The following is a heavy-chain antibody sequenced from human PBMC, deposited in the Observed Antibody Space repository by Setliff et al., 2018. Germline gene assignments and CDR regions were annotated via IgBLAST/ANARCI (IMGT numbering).Heavy chain of an antibody. J-gene: IGHJ4*02. CDR1: GFNFSSYA. V-gene: IGHV3-21*04. CDR2: ISSRSTYI. CDR3: AKPQVELRWGFES. D-gene: IGHD1-26*01. Sequence: GGSLRLSCAASGFNFSSYAFNWVRQAPGKGLEWVSSISSRSTYIYYADSLKGRFTISRDNAKNSLYLQMNSLRAEDTAVYYCAKPQVELRWGFESWGQGTLVTVSS.